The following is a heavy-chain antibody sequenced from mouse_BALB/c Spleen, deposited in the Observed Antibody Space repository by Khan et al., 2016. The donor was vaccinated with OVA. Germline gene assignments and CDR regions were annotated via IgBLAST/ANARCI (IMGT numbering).Heavy chain of an antibody. D-gene: IGHD1-1*01. Sequence: EVQLVESGGDVVKPGGSLKLSCAASGFTFSTYGMSWVRQTPDKRLEWVATVSTGGHYTYYPDTVKGRFTISRDNAKNTLYLQMRSLKSEDTAMFYCAGLAYYYDSEGFAYWGQGTLVTVSA. CDR3: AGLAYYYDSEGFAY. J-gene: IGHJ3*01. CDR1: GFTFSTYG. V-gene: IGHV5-6*01. CDR2: VSTGGHYT.